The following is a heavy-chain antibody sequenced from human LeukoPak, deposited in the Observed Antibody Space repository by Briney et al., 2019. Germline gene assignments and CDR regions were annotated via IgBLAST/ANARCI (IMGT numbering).Heavy chain of an antibody. D-gene: IGHD6-19*01. CDR3: SLLAVASPQDY. V-gene: IGHV3-48*03. J-gene: IGHJ4*02. Sequence: PGGSLRLSCAASGFTFSTYEMHWVRQAPGKGLEWVSDISSSGSTIYYADSVKGRFTTSRDNAKKLLYLQMHSLRAEDTAVYYCSLLAVASPQDYWGQGTQVTVSS. CDR2: ISSSGSTI. CDR1: GFTFSTYE.